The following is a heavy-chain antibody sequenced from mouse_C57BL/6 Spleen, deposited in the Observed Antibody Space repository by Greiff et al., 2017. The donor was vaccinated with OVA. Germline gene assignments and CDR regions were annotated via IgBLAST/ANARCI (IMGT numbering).Heavy chain of an antibody. Sequence: VQGVESGAELVKPGASVKLSCKASGYTFTSYWMHWVKQRPGRGLEWIGRIDPNSGGPKYNEKFKSKATLTVDKPSSTAYMQLSSLTSEDSAVYYCARRGDYDPYAMDYWGQGTSVTVSS. CDR3: ARRGDYDPYAMDY. CDR2: IDPNSGGP. J-gene: IGHJ4*01. D-gene: IGHD2-4*01. V-gene: IGHV1-72*01. CDR1: GYTFTSYW.